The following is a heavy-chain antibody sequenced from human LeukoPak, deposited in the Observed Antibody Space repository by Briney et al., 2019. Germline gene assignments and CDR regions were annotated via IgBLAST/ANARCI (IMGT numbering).Heavy chain of an antibody. CDR1: GYTFTSYD. CDR3: ARVDYGDYGFDH. D-gene: IGHD4-17*01. V-gene: IGHV1-8*01. Sequence: ASVKVSCKASGYTFTSYDINWVRQATGQGLEWMGWMNPNSGNTGYAQKFQGRVTTTRNTSISTAYMELSSLRSEDTAVYYCARVDYGDYGFDHWGQGTLVTVSS. J-gene: IGHJ5*02. CDR2: MNPNSGNT.